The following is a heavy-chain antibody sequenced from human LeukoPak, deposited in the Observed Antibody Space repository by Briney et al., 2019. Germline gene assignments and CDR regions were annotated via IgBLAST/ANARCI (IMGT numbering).Heavy chain of an antibody. D-gene: IGHD1-26*01. CDR1: GFTFSSYA. CDR2: ISGSGGST. J-gene: IGHJ5*02. Sequence: PGGSLRLSCGAPGFTFSSYAMSWVRQAPGKGLEWVSAISGSGGSTFYADSVKGRFTMSRDNSKNTLYLQMNSLRAGDTAVYYCAKDDSGTYHNWFDPWGQGTLVTVSS. V-gene: IGHV3-23*01. CDR3: AKDDSGTYHNWFDP.